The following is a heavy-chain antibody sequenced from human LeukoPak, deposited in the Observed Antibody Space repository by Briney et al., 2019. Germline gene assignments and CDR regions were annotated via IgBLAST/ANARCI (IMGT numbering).Heavy chain of an antibody. D-gene: IGHD6-19*01. Sequence: PSQTLSLTCTVSGGSISSASYYWNWIRQPAGKGLEWIGRTYTSGNTIYNPSLKSRVTISVDTSKNQFSLKLSSVTAADTAVYFCAKGNTSGRFGFDPWGQGTLVTVSS. CDR3: AKGNTSGRFGFDP. CDR2: TYTSGNT. V-gene: IGHV4-61*02. CDR1: GGSISSASYY. J-gene: IGHJ5*02.